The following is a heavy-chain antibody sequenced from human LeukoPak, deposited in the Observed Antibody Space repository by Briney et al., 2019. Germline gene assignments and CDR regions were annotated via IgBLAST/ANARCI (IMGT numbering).Heavy chain of an antibody. J-gene: IGHJ5*02. V-gene: IGHV4-34*01. D-gene: IGHD6-13*01. CDR3: ARESGSSSWYTLNWFDP. CDR1: GGSFSGYY. CDR2: INHSGST. Sequence: SETLSLTCAVYGGSFSGYYWSWIRQPPGKGLEWIGEINHSGSTNYNPSLKSRVTISVDTSKNQFSLKLSSVTAADTAVYYCARESGSSSWYTLNWFDPWGQGTLVTVSS.